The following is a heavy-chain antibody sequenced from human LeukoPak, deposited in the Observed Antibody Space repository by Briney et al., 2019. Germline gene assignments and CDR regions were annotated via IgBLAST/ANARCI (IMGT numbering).Heavy chain of an antibody. CDR1: GGSISSYY. CDR3: ARDSGYVVNDS. V-gene: IGHV4-59*12. J-gene: IGHJ4*02. CDR2: IYYSGST. D-gene: IGHD3-22*01. Sequence: PSETLSLTCTVSGGSISSYYWSWIRQPPGKGLEWIGYIYYSGSTNYNPSLKSRVTISVDTSKNQFSLKLRFVTAADTAVYYCARDSGYVVNDSWGQGTLVTVSS.